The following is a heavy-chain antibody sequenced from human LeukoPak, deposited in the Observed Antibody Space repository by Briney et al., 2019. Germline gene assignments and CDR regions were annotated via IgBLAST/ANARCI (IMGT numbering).Heavy chain of an antibody. CDR3: ARVGGYPNYYFDY. Sequence: SETLSLTCTVSGGSISSGSYYWSWIRQPAGKGLEWIGRIYTSGSTNYNPSLKSRVTISVDKSKNQFSLKLSSVTAADTAVYYCARVGGYPNYYFDYWGQGTLVTVSS. CDR1: GGSISSGSYY. CDR2: IYTSGST. V-gene: IGHV4-61*02. D-gene: IGHD5-12*01. J-gene: IGHJ4*02.